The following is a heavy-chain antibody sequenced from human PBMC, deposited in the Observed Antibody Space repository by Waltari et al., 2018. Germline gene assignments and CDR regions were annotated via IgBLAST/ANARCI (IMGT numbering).Heavy chain of an antibody. D-gene: IGHD4-17*01. CDR3: ATFGGDYVAFDI. J-gene: IGHJ3*02. V-gene: IGHV1-24*01. Sequence: QVQLVQSGGEVKKPGASVEVHCKVSGYNLTELSLHWVRPAPGKGLEWMGGFEPEDGETIYAQKFQGRFTMTEDTSTDTAYMELSSLRSEDTAVYYCATFGGDYVAFDIWGQGTMVTVSS. CDR1: GYNLTELS. CDR2: FEPEDGET.